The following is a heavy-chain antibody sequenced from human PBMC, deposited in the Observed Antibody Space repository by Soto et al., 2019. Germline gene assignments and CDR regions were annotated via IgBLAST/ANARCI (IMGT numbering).Heavy chain of an antibody. J-gene: IGHJ4*02. Sequence: PSLTCTVSGGSISSGDYYWSWIRQPPGKGLERIGYIYYSGSTYYNPSLKSRVTISVDTSKNQFSLKLSSVTAADTAVYYCARAEWDLLGVYYFDYWGQGTLVTVS. V-gene: IGHV4-30-4*01. CDR1: GGSISSGDYY. CDR2: IYYSGST. D-gene: IGHD1-26*01. CDR3: ARAEWDLLGVYYFDY.